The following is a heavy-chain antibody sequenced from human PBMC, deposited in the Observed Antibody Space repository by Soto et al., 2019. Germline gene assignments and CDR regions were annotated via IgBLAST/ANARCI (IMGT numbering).Heavy chain of an antibody. Sequence: QVQLVQSGAAVKRPGASVKVSCRAYGYTFIDFDINWVRQAPGQGLEWMGWMNPNTGNTAYAQKFQGRLTLTRDTSTSAAYMDLSSLTSDDPAVYYCARGFSSYSDFWAQGTLVTVSS. CDR3: ARGFSSYSDF. CDR1: GYTFIDFD. CDR2: MNPNTGNT. V-gene: IGHV1-8*01. J-gene: IGHJ4*02. D-gene: IGHD6-13*01.